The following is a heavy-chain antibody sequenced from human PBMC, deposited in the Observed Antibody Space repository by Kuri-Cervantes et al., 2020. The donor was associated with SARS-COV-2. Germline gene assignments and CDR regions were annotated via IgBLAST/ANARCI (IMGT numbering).Heavy chain of an antibody. J-gene: IGHJ6*02. CDR2: ISAYNCNT. D-gene: IGHD5-12*01. V-gene: IGHV1-18*01. CDR3: ARYPTNPCFDYYNYGMDV. CDR1: GYTFTSYG. Sequence: ASVKVSCKASGYTFTSYGISRVRQAPGHGLEWTGWISAYNCNTNYAQKLQGRVTMTTDTSTSTDYMELRRLKSEDTAVYYCARYPTNPCFDYYNYGMDVWGQGTTVTVSS.